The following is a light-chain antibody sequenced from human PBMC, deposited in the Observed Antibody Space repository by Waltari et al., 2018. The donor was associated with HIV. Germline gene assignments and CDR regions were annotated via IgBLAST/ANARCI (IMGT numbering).Light chain of an antibody. V-gene: IGLV1-44*01. CDR2: TNN. CDR1: SSDIGSHT. CDR3: AAWDDSLNGDVV. J-gene: IGLJ2*01. Sequence: QSVLTQPPSASGTPGQRVTISCSGSSSDIGSHTVNWYQQLPGTAPRLLIYTNNQRPSGVPGRFSGSKSGTSASLVISGLQSEDEADYFCAAWDDSLNGDVVFGGGTKLTVL.